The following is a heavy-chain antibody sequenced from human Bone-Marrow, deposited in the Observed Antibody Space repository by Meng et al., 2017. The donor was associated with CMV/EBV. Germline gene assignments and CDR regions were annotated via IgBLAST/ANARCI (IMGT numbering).Heavy chain of an antibody. Sequence: ASVKVSCKASGYTFTSYDINWVRQATGQGLEWMGWMNPNSGNTGYAQKFQGRVTMTRNTSISTAYMELSSLRSEDPAVYYCARGRGSSWSDWFDPCGQGTLVTVSS. CDR3: ARGRGSSWSDWFDP. D-gene: IGHD6-6*01. J-gene: IGHJ5*02. CDR2: MNPNSGNT. V-gene: IGHV1-8*01. CDR1: GYTFTSYD.